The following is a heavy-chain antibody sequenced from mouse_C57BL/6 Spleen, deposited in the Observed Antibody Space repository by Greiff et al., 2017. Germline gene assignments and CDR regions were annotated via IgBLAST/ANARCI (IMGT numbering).Heavy chain of an antibody. CDR1: GFTFSSYA. J-gene: IGHJ3*01. CDR3: ARDRGNSAWFAY. CDR2: ISDGGSYT. D-gene: IGHD2-1*01. V-gene: IGHV5-4*01. Sequence: DVKLVESGGGLVKPGGSLNLSCAASGFTFSSYAMSWVRQTPEKRLEWVATISDGGSYTYYPDNVKGRFTISRDNAKNNLYLQMSHLKSEDTAMYYCARDRGNSAWFAYWGQGTLVTVSA.